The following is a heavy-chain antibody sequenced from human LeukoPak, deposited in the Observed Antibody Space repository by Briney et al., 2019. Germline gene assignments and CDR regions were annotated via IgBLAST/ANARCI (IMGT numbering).Heavy chain of an antibody. CDR2: ISGSGGST. CDR1: GFTFSSYA. J-gene: IGHJ4*02. CDR3: ARVTYYDSSGYSH. Sequence: GGSLRLSCAASGFTFSSYAMSWVRQAPGKGLEWVSAISGSGGSTYYADSVKGRFTISRDNSKNTLYLQMNSLRAEDTAVYYCARVTYYDSSGYSHWGQGTLVTVSS. D-gene: IGHD3-22*01. V-gene: IGHV3-23*01.